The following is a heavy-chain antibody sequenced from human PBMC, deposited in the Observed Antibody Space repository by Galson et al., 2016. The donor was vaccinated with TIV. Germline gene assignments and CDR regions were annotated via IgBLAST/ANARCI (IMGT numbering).Heavy chain of an antibody. CDR2: INAGNGDT. CDR1: GYTFTTYA. J-gene: IGHJ4*02. D-gene: IGHD6-19*01. CDR3: ARGATSDWPFDY. Sequence: SVKVSCKASGYTFTTYAIHWVRQAPGHGLEWMGRINAGNGDTKYSQKFQGRVTISRDTSASTAYMELSSLTSEDTAMYYCARGATSDWPFDYWGQATLVTVSS. V-gene: IGHV1-3*01.